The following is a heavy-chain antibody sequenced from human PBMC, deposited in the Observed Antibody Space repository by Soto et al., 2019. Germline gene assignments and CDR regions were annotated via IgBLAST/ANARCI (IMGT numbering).Heavy chain of an antibody. J-gene: IGHJ4*02. D-gene: IGHD1-26*01. CDR1: GDSVSSNSAA. CDR3: ARGEQYSGRIFDY. Sequence: SQTLSLTCGISGDSVSSNSAAWNWLRQSPSRGLEWLGRTYYRSKWYNDYAVSVESRITINPDTSKNHFSLQLNFVAPEDTAVYFCARGEQYSGRIFDYWGQGTLVTVSS. CDR2: TYYRSKWYN. V-gene: IGHV6-1*01.